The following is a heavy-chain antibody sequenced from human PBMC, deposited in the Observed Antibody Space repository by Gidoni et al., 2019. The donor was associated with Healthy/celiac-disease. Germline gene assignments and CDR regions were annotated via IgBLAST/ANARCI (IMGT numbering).Heavy chain of an antibody. CDR2: IYSGGST. Sequence: EVQLVESGGGLVQPGGSLRLSCAASGFTVSSNYMSWVRQAPGKGLEWVSVIYSGGSTYYADSVKGRFTISRHNSKNTLYLQMNSLRAEDTAVYYCARGIVGATDDAFDIWGQGTMVTVSS. J-gene: IGHJ3*02. V-gene: IGHV3-53*04. CDR3: ARGIVGATDDAFDI. D-gene: IGHD1-26*01. CDR1: GFTVSSNY.